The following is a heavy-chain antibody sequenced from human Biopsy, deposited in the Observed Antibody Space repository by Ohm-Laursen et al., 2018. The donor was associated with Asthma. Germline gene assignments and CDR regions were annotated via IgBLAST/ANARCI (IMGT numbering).Heavy chain of an antibody. CDR1: GASIMSTNY. D-gene: IGHD1-1*01. CDR3: ARHWSGTGWHDVYNWFDP. CDR2: IYYCGSA. Sequence: SETLSLTCTVSGASIMSTNYWGWIRQPPGKRLEWLGSIYYCGSAYYKPSDKSPICLPVANSKRLFSLRLSYVTAADTAVYFCARHWSGTGWHDVYNWFDPWGQGTLVTVSS. V-gene: IGHV4-39*01. J-gene: IGHJ5*02.